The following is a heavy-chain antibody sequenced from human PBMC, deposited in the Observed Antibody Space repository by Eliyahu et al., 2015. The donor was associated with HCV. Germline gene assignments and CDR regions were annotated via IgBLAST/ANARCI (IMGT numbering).Heavy chain of an antibody. J-gene: IGHJ3*02. CDR1: GFTFSDYA. Sequence: QVQLVESGGGVVQPGRSLRLSCVASGFTFSDYAIHWVRQAPGKGLEWVAVISYDGSDKYYTESVKGRFTISRDNSKNMLYLQMNSQRVEDTAVYYCAKFKPDRYSGRFSGAFDIWGQGTMVTVSS. V-gene: IGHV3-30-3*02. D-gene: IGHD1-26*01. CDR2: ISYDGSDK. CDR3: AKFKPDRYSGRFSGAFDI.